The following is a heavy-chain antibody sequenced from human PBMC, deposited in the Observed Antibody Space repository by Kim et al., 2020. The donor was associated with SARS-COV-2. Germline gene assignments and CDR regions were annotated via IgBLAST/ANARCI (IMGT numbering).Heavy chain of an antibody. CDR2: IYPVDSET. D-gene: IGHD3-10*01. J-gene: IGHJ4*02. V-gene: IGHV5-51*01. CDR1: GYSFTNYW. Sequence: GESLKISCKTSGYSFTNYWIGWVRQMPGKGLEWMGIIYPVDSETRYNPSFEGQVTFSVDKSISTAYLQWNSLRASDTAIYYCARRGRYYDPLGYYHGEDHWGQGVLVTVSS. CDR3: ARRGRYYDPLGYYHGEDH.